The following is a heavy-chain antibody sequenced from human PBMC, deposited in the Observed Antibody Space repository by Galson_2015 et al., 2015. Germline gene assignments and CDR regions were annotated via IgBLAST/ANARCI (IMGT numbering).Heavy chain of an antibody. V-gene: IGHV3-33*01. CDR1: GFTFSSYG. D-gene: IGHD1-26*01. CDR2: IWYDGSNK. CDR3: ARDWASGELLPGY. Sequence: SLRLSCAASGFTFSSYGMHWVRQAPGKGLEWVAVIWYDGSNKYYADSVEGRFTISRDNSKNTLYLQMNSLRAEDTAVYYCARDWASGELLPGYWGQGTLVTVSS. J-gene: IGHJ4*02.